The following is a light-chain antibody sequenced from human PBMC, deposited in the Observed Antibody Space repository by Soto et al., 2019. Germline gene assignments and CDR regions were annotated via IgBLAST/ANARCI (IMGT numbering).Light chain of an antibody. V-gene: IGKV1-5*03. CDR1: QSISTW. Sequence: DTQMTQSPSTLSACLGDRVTITCRASQSISTWLAWYQQKPGKAPKLLIYKASTLKSGVPSRFSGSGSGTEFTLTISSLQPDDFATYYCQHYNSYSEAFGQGTKADIK. CDR2: KAS. J-gene: IGKJ1*01. CDR3: QHYNSYSEA.